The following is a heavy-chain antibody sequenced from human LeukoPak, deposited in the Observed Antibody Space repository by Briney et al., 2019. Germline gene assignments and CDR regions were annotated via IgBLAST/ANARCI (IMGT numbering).Heavy chain of an antibody. CDR2: ISWNSGSI. CDR3: ARDCDYYMDV. CDR1: GFTFDDYA. Sequence: PGGSLRLSCAASGFTFDDYAMHWVRQAPGKGLEWVSGISWNSGSIGYADSVKGRFTISRDNAKNSLYLQMNSLRADDTAVYYCARDCDYYMDVWGKGTTVTVSS. J-gene: IGHJ6*03. V-gene: IGHV3-9*01.